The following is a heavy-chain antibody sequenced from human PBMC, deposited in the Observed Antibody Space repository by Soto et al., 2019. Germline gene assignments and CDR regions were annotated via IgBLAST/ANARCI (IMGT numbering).Heavy chain of an antibody. J-gene: IGHJ4*02. CDR3: ASACGSNIHFDY. D-gene: IGHD1-26*01. CDR1: GLTFSSYW. V-gene: IGHV3-74*01. CDR2: INTDGSST. Sequence: EVQLVESGGGLVQPGGSLRLSCAASGLTFSSYWMHWVRQAPGKGLVWVSRINTDGSSTTYADSVKGRFTISRDNTKNTLYLQMNSLIVEDTAVYDCASACGSNIHFDYWGQGTLVTVSS.